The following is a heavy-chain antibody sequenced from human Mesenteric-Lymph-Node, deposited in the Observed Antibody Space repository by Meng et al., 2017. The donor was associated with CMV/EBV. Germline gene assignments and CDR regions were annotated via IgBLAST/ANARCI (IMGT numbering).Heavy chain of an antibody. Sequence: SETLSLTCAVYGGSFSGLYWSWIRQHPGKGLEWIGEIMHDGSTNYIPSLKSRVTISVDTSKNQFSLKLNSVTAADTAVYYCASHRGGQWLVSNYWGQGTLVTVSS. CDR1: GGSFSGLY. J-gene: IGHJ4*02. CDR2: IMHDGST. D-gene: IGHD6-19*01. V-gene: IGHV4-34*12. CDR3: ASHRGGQWLVSNY.